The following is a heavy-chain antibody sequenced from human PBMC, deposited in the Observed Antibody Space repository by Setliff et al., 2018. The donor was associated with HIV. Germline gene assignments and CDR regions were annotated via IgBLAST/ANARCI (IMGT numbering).Heavy chain of an antibody. CDR3: AKTRPGSYYDF. J-gene: IGHJ4*02. V-gene: IGHV3-23*01. CDR2: ISGSGGST. D-gene: IGHD1-26*01. CDR1: GFTFSTYP. Sequence: GGSLRLSCAASGFTFSTYPMSWVRQAPGKGLEWVSGISGSGGSTYYADSVKGRFTISRDNSKNTLYLQMNSLRVEDTAIYYCAKTRPGSYYDFWGQGTLVTVSS.